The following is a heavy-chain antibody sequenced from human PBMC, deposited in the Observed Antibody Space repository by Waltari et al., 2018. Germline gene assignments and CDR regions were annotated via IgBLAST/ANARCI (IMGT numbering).Heavy chain of an antibody. CDR3: ARAQFYAPYYFGY. CDR1: GFTFSSYS. Sequence: EVQLVESGGGLVKPGGSLRLSCAASGFTFSSYSITWVRQAPGKGLEWVSSISSSSSYIYYADSVKGRFTISRDNAKNSLYLQMNSLRAEDTAVYYCARAQFYAPYYFGYWGQGTLVTVSS. J-gene: IGHJ4*02. V-gene: IGHV3-21*01. CDR2: ISSSSSYI. D-gene: IGHD3-16*01.